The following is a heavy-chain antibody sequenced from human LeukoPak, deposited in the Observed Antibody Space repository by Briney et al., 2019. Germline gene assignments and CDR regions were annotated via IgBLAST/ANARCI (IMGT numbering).Heavy chain of an antibody. D-gene: IGHD3-10*01. CDR2: MNPNNGDA. J-gene: IGHJ6*02. V-gene: IGHV1-8*01. Sequence: GASVKVSCKASGYTLNTYDINWVRQATGQGLEWMGWMNPNNGDAGYAQKFQGRVTMTRNTSISTAYMELSSLRSEDTAVYYCTRGYDAGRYSCDMDVWGQGTTVIVSS. CDR1: GYTLNTYD. CDR3: TRGYDAGRYSCDMDV.